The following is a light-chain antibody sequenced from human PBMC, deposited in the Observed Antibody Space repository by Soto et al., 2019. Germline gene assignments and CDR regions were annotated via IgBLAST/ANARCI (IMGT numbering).Light chain of an antibody. Sequence: DIQMTQSPSALAASVGDRVTITCRGSQSVRNFVNWYQQKPGKAPKFLISSVSRFQSGAPSRFSASGSGTDFTLTISSLQPDDCAAYYCEQSSTTPWTFGQGTKVEI. CDR3: EQSSTTPWT. V-gene: IGKV1-39*01. CDR2: SVS. CDR1: QSVRNF. J-gene: IGKJ1*01.